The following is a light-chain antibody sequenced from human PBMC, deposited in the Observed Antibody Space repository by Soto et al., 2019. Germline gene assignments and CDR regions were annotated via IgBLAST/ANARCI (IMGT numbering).Light chain of an antibody. V-gene: IGKV1-39*01. CDR1: QTINSY. J-gene: IGKJ1*01. CDR2: AAS. CDR3: QQSYSNPRT. Sequence: DIQMTQSPSSLSASVGDRVTITCRASQTINSYLNWYQHKPGKAPKALIYAASSLQGGVPSRFSGSGSGTDFTLTISTLQPQDFANYYCQQSYSNPRTFGQGTKVEVK.